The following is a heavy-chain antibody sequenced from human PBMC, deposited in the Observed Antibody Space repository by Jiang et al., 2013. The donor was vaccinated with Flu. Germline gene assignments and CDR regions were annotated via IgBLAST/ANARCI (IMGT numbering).Heavy chain of an antibody. CDR2: IYYSGST. D-gene: IGHD5-18*01. J-gene: IGHJ4*02. V-gene: IGHV4-39*01. CDR3: ARKGYSYGLPIDY. CDR1: GGSISSNSYY. Sequence: GPGLVKPSETLSLTCTVSGGSISSNSYYWGWIRQPPGKGLEWIGNIYYSGSTYYNPSLKSRVTIFVDTSKNQFSLKLTSVTAADTAVYYCARKGYSYGLPIDYWGQGTLVTVSS.